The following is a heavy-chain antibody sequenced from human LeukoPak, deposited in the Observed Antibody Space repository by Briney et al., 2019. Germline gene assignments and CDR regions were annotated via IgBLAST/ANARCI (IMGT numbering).Heavy chain of an antibody. D-gene: IGHD5-12*01. CDR3: ARDSGYPYYFDY. CDR1: GRSISSYY. J-gene: IGHJ4*02. Sequence: SETLSLPRTVSGRSISSYYWLWIRQPPGKGLEWIGYIYYSGSTNYNPALKSRVTISVDTSKNQFSLKLSSVTAADTAVYYCARDSGYPYYFDYWGQGTLVTVSS. V-gene: IGHV4-59*01. CDR2: IYYSGST.